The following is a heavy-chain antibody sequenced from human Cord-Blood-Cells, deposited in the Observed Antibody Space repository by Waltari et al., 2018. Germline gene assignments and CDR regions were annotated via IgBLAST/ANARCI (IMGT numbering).Heavy chain of an antibody. J-gene: IGHJ3*02. V-gene: IGHV1-2*02. D-gene: IGHD3-10*01. CDR2: VNPNSGGK. Sequence: QVQLVQSGAEVKKPGASVKVSCKASGYTFTGYYLHWVRQAPGQGLEWMGSVNPNSGGKNYDQKFHGRVTMTGETSTSTAYMELSRLGSDDTAVYYCARDYGGGGAFDIWGQGTMVTVSS. CDR1: GYTFTGYY. CDR3: ARDYGGGGAFDI.